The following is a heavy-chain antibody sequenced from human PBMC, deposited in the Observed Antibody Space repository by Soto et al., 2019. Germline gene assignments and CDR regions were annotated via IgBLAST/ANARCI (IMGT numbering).Heavy chain of an antibody. CDR3: ARERGITKTRGTYYYGMDV. D-gene: IGHD3-10*01. CDR2: IWYDGSNK. Sequence: QPGGSLRLSCAASGFTFSSYGMHWVRQAPGKGLEWVAVIWYDGSNKYYADSVKGRFTISRDNSKNTLYLQMNSLRAEDTAVYYCARERGITKTRGTYYYGMDVWGQGTTVTVSS. J-gene: IGHJ6*02. V-gene: IGHV3-33*01. CDR1: GFTFSSYG.